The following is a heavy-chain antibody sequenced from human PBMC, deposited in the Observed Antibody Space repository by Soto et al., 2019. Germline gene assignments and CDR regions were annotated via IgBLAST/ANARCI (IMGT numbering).Heavy chain of an antibody. CDR2: IYYSGST. CDR1: GGSISSYY. V-gene: IGHV4-59*01. J-gene: IGHJ4*02. CDR3: AREGYYDSRIRGNFDY. D-gene: IGHD3-22*01. Sequence: PSETLSLTCTVSGGSISSYYWSWIRQPPGKGLEWIGYIYYSGSTNYNPSLKSRVTISVDTSKNQFSLKLSSVTAADTAVYYCAREGYYDSRIRGNFDYWGQGTLVTVSS.